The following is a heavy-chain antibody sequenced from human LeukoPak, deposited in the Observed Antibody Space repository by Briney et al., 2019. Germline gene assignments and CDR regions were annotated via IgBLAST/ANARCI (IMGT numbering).Heavy chain of an antibody. D-gene: IGHD3-10*01. CDR2: INQDGGEK. CDR3: ARTWFGGTVDY. V-gene: IGHV3-7*04. Sequence: GGSLRLSCAASGFTFNTYLMSWVRQAPGKGLEWVANINQDGGEKYYVDSVKGRFTISRDNAKNSLYLQMNSLRAEDTAVYYCARTWFGGTVDYWGQGTLVTVSS. CDR1: GFTFNTYL. J-gene: IGHJ4*02.